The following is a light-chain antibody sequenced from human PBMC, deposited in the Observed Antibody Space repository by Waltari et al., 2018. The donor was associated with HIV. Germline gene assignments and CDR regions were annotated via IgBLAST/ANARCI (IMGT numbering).Light chain of an antibody. CDR2: WAS. Sequence: DIVIPQSPGSLAVSLGERATIHCKSSQSLFPRSNSKNPLAWYQQKPGQSPKLLIYWASTRESGVPDRFSGSGSGTDFSLTITRLQTDDVAIYYCQQFYNSPVTFGGGTRVDI. V-gene: IGKV4-1*01. CDR1: QSLFPRSNSKNP. J-gene: IGKJ4*01. CDR3: QQFYNSPVT.